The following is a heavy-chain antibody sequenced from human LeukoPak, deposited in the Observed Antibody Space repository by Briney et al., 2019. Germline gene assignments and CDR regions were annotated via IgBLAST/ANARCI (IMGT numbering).Heavy chain of an antibody. CDR1: GLTFSSDG. CDR3: ASTFVVVTATEYFQH. V-gene: IGHV3-74*01. CDR2: INSDGSST. J-gene: IGHJ1*01. D-gene: IGHD2-21*02. Sequence: GGSLRLSCAASGLTFSSDGVSWVRQAPGKGLVWVSRINSDGSSTSYADSVKGRFTISRDNAKNTLYLQMNSLRAEDTAVYYCASTFVVVTATEYFQHWGQGTLVTVSS.